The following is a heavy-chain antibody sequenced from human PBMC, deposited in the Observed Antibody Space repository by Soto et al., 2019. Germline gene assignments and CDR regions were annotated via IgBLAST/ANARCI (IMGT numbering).Heavy chain of an antibody. CDR1: GFTFRSYV. CDR3: ARWGTTGGLDV. D-gene: IGHD3-16*01. V-gene: IGHV3-33*05. CDR2: TSYDGSNN. J-gene: IGHJ4*02. Sequence: QVQLVESGGGVVQPGTSLRLSCVGSGFTFRSYVIHWVRQAPGKGLEWVALTSYDGSNNFYGDSVKGRFTISRDNSRNTGELQMDSLRLEYTALYYCARWGTTGGLDVWGQGTLVSASS.